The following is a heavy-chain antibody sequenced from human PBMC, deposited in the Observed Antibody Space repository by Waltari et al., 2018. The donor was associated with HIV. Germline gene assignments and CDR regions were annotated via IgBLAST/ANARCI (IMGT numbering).Heavy chain of an antibody. V-gene: IGHV1-69*08. Sequence: QVHLVQSGAEVKKPGSSVKVSCKASGGDFVSHSFNWVRQAPGQGLEWMGRAIPMFGTANYARKFQGRVTITADKSTTTAYMELNGLRIDDTAVYYCASARETMGVDFDSWGQGTLVTVS. CDR2: AIPMFGTA. CDR3: ASARETMGVDFDS. CDR1: GGDFVSHS. J-gene: IGHJ5*01. D-gene: IGHD3-3*01.